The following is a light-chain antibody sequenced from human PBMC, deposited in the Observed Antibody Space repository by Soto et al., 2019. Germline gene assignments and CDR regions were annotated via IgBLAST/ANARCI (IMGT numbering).Light chain of an antibody. V-gene: IGKV1-9*01. CDR1: QGISSY. CDR3: QQLNSFSIT. J-gene: IGKJ5*01. Sequence: DIQLTRSPSFLSASVGDRVTITCRASQGISSYLAWYQQKPGKAPKLLIYAASTLQSGVPSRFSGSGSGTEFTLTISSLQPEDFATYYCQQLNSFSITFGQGTRLEIK. CDR2: AAS.